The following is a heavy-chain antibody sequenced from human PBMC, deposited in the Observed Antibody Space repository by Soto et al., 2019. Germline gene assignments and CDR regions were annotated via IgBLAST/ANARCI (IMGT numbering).Heavy chain of an antibody. CDR1: GFILSDHY. J-gene: IGHJ6*02. CDR3: ARGAGEHQKLVSYYYGLDV. CDR2: TRNKANSYTT. Sequence: PGGSLRLSCAASGFILSDHYMDWVRQAPGKGLEWVGRTRNKANSYTTEYAASVKGRFTISRDDSKNSLYLQMNSLKTEDTAVYRCARGAGEHQKLVSYYYGLDVWGLGTTVTVSS. V-gene: IGHV3-72*01. D-gene: IGHD7-27*01.